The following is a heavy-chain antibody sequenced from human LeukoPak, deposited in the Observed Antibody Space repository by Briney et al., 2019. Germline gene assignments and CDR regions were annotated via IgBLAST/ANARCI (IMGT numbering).Heavy chain of an antibody. V-gene: IGHV3-30*18. Sequence: GRSLRLSCAASGFTFSSYGMHWVRQAPGKGLEWVAVISYDGSNKYYADSVKGRFTISRDNSKNTLYLQTSSLRAEDTAVYYCAKDKRELDYWGQGTLVTVSS. D-gene: IGHD1-26*01. CDR2: ISYDGSNK. CDR3: AKDKRELDY. CDR1: GFTFSSYG. J-gene: IGHJ4*02.